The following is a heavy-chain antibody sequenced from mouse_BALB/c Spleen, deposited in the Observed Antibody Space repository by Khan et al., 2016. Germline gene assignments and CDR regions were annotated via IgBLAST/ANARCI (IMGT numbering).Heavy chain of an antibody. J-gene: IGHJ4*01. Sequence: QVQLKESGPGLVAPSQSLSITCTVSGFSLTSYGVHWVRQPSGKGLEWLVVLWSDGRTTYNSALKSRLSISKDNSKSHVFLIMNSLQTDDTAIYYWARESVSGYALDYWGQGTSVTVSS. CDR3: ARESVSGYALDY. CDR1: GFSLTSYG. V-gene: IGHV2-6*02. CDR2: LWSDGRT.